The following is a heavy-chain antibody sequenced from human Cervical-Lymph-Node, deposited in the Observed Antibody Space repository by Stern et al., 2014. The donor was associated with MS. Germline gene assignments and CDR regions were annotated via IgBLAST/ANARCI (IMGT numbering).Heavy chain of an antibody. CDR1: GGSINSGGYY. V-gene: IGHV4-31*03. Sequence: QVQLVESGPGLVKPSQTLYLTCTVSGGSINSGGYYWRWLSQHQGKGLVWIGYIYYSGTTYYNPTLKSRVTMSIDAAKNQFSLKLNSVTAADTAVYYCASYESSGLTGVRYWGQGTLVTVSS. D-gene: IGHD3-22*01. CDR2: IYYSGTT. CDR3: ASYESSGLTGVRY. J-gene: IGHJ4*02.